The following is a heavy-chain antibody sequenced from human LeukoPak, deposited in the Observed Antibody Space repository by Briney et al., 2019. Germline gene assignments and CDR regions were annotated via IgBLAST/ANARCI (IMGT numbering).Heavy chain of an antibody. D-gene: IGHD3-10*01. CDR2: LNPKSGGT. Sequence: ASVKVSCKASGYTFTGYNIHWVRQAPGQGLEWMGWLNPKSGGTIYAQQFQGRVTMTRDTSISTAYMELSSPRSDDTAVYYCASGDPSGAYFDYWGQGTLVTVSS. J-gene: IGHJ4*02. CDR3: ASGDPSGAYFDY. CDR1: GYTFTGYN. V-gene: IGHV1-2*02.